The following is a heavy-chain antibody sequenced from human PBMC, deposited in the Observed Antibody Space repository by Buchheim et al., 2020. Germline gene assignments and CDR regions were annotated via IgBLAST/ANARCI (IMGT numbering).Heavy chain of an antibody. CDR3: AKLQGGYSSGLSNC. Sequence: EVQLLESGGGLVQPGGSLRLSCAASGFTFSSYAMSWVRQAPGKGLEWVSSISGSGGSTYYADSVKGRFTISRYTSTDTLYLQMNSLRAEDTAVYYCAKLQGGYSSGLSNCWGQGTL. J-gene: IGHJ4*02. D-gene: IGHD6-19*01. CDR2: ISGSGGST. V-gene: IGHV3-23*01. CDR1: GFTFSSYA.